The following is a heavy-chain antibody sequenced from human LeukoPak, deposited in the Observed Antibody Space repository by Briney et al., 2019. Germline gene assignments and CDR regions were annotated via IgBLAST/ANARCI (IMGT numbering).Heavy chain of an antibody. CDR2: INHSGST. V-gene: IGHV4-34*01. CDR1: GGSFSGYY. D-gene: IGHD3-22*01. J-gene: IGHJ4*02. CDR3: ARGGYYYDPIIDY. Sequence: PPETLSLTCAVYGGSFSGYYWSWIRQPPGKGLEWIGEINHSGSTNYNPSLKSRVTISVDTSKNQFSPKLSSVTAADTAVYYCARGGYYYDPIIDYWGQGTLVTVSS.